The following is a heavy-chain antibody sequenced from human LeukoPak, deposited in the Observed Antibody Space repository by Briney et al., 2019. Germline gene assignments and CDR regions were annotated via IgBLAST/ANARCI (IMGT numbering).Heavy chain of an antibody. J-gene: IGHJ5*02. Sequence: PSETLSLTCTVSGGSISSSSYYWGWIRQPPGKGLEWIGSIYYSGSTYYNPSLKSRVTISVDTSKNQFSLKLSSVTAADTAVYYCASLWSGSPRAEFDPWGQGTLVTVSS. CDR2: IYYSGST. CDR1: GGSISSSSYY. CDR3: ASLWSGSPRAEFDP. D-gene: IGHD3-3*01. V-gene: IGHV4-39*07.